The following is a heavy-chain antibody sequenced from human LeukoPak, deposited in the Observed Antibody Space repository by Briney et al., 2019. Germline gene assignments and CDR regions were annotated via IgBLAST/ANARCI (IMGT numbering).Heavy chain of an antibody. D-gene: IGHD5-18*01. CDR2: INSDGSST. CDR3: AREGLVDTAMVSAFDI. V-gene: IGHV3-74*01. CDR1: GFTFSSYW. J-gene: IGHJ3*02. Sequence: PGGSLRRSCAASGFTFSSYWMHWVRQAPGKGLVWVSRINSDGSSTSYADSVKGRFTISRDNAKNTLYLQMNSLRAEDTALYYCAREGLVDTAMVSAFDIWGQGTMVTVSS.